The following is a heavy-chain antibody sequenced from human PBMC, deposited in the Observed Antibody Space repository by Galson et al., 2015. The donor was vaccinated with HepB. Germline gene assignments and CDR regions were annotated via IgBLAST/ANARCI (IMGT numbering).Heavy chain of an antibody. V-gene: IGHV1-69*13. CDR2: IIPIFGTA. CDR3: ARNSSPTGGYFDY. CDR1: GGTFSSYA. J-gene: IGHJ4*02. D-gene: IGHD6-19*01. Sequence: SVKVSCKASGGTFSSYAISWVRQTPGQGLEWMGGIIPIFGTANYAQKFQGRVTITADESTSTAYMELSSLRSEDTAVYYCARNSSPTGGYFDYWGQGTLVTVSS.